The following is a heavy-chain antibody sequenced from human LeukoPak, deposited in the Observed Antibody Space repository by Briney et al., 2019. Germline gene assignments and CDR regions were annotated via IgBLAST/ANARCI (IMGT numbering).Heavy chain of an antibody. CDR2: IIPIFGTA. Sequence: GASVKVSCKASGYTFTGYYMHWVRQAPGQGLEWMGGIIPIFGTANYAQKFQGRVTITADKSTSTAYMELSSLRSEDTAVYYCARGATVVTPNDAFDIWGQGTMVTVSS. J-gene: IGHJ3*02. V-gene: IGHV1-69*06. CDR3: ARGATVVTPNDAFDI. D-gene: IGHD4-23*01. CDR1: GYTFTGYY.